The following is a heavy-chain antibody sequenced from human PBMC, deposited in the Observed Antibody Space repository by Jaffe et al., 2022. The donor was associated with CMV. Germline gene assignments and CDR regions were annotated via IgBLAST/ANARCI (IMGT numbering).Heavy chain of an antibody. CDR2: IRSKAYGGTT. V-gene: IGHV3-49*05. J-gene: IGHJ4*02. D-gene: IGHD7-27*01. CDR1: GFTFGDYA. CDR3: TRDLSPHFRWGIDY. Sequence: EVQLVESGGGLVKPGRSLRLSCTASGFTFGDYAMSWFRQAPGKGLEWVGFIRSKAYGGTTEYAASVKGRFTISRDDSKSIAYLQMNSLKTEDTAVYYCTRDLSPHFRWGIDYWGQGTLVTVSS.